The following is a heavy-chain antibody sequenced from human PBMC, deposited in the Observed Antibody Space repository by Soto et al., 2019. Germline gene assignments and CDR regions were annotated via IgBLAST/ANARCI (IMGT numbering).Heavy chain of an antibody. J-gene: IGHJ4*02. CDR1: GFTFSSYA. V-gene: IGHV3-64D*06. CDR3: VKDHPLTIQLWPCYFDY. D-gene: IGHD5-18*01. CDR2: ISSNGGST. Sequence: GGSLRLSCSASGFTFSSYAMHWVRQAPGKGLEYVSGISSNGGSTYYADSVKGRFTISRDNSKNTLYLQMSSLRAEDTAVYYCVKDHPLTIQLWPCYFDYWGQGTPVTVSS.